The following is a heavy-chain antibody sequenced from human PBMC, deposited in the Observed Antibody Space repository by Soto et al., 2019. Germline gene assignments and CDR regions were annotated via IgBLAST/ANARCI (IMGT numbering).Heavy chain of an antibody. V-gene: IGHV1-69*13. CDR3: ARERYCSSTSCYPPRYYYYGMDV. CDR1: GGTFSSYA. D-gene: IGHD2-2*01. J-gene: IGHJ6*02. Sequence: SVKVSCKASGGTFSSYAISWVRQAPGQGLEWMGGIILIFGTANYAQKFQGRVTITADESTSTAYMELSSLRSEDTAVYYCARERYCSSTSCYPPRYYYYGMDVWGQGTTVTVSS. CDR2: IILIFGTA.